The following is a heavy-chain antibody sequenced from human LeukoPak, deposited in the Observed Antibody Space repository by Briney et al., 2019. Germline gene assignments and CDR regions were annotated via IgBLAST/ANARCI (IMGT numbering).Heavy chain of an antibody. V-gene: IGHV3-43*02. J-gene: IGHJ6*02. Sequence: GGSLRLFCAASGLNFDDYAMQWVRQAPGKGLEWVSLISGDGGSPYYADSVKGRFTIFRDNSKNSLYLQMNSLRTEDTALYYCTKVFRSSSSSHYYYAMDVWGQGTTITVSS. D-gene: IGHD6-6*01. CDR1: GLNFDDYA. CDR2: ISGDGGSP. CDR3: TKVFRSSSSSHYYYAMDV.